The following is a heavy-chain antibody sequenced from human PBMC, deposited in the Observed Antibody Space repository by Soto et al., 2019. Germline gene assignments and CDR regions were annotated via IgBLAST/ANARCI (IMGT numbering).Heavy chain of an antibody. CDR1: GFTFSSYA. J-gene: IGHJ4*02. CDR2: ITGSGGAT. D-gene: IGHD1-1*01. V-gene: IGHV3-23*01. CDR3: AKDLQGNWNPDY. Sequence: GGSLRLSCAASGFTFSSYAMSWVRQAPGKGLEWVSAITGSGGATYYAESVKGRFTISRDNSKNTVYLQMNSPRAEDTALYYCAKDLQGNWNPDYWGQGTLVTVSS.